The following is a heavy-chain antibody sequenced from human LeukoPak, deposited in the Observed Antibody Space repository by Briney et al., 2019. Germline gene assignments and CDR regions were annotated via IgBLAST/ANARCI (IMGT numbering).Heavy chain of an antibody. V-gene: IGHV4-59*01. Sequence: PSETLSLTCTVSGGSISSYYWSWIRQPPGKGREWIGCIYYSGSTNYNPSLKGRVTISVDTSKNQFSLKLSSVTAADTAVYYCARGGYYYDSSGSFDYWGQGTLVTVSS. CDR2: IYYSGST. CDR3: ARGGYYYDSSGSFDY. CDR1: GGSISSYY. D-gene: IGHD3-22*01. J-gene: IGHJ4*02.